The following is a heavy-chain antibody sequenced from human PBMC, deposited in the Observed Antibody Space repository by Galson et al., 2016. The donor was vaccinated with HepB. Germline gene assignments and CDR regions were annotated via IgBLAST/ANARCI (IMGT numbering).Heavy chain of an antibody. J-gene: IGHJ4*02. Sequence: SLRLSCAASGFTFSSYSMVWVRQTPGKGLEWVSDIIGSGGSTLYGDSVKGRFTISRDNSKNTVYLQMNSLRADDTAVYYCAASSGWWAEHDWGQGTLVTVAS. V-gene: IGHV3-23*01. CDR2: IIGSGGST. D-gene: IGHD6-19*01. CDR1: GFTFSSYS. CDR3: AASSGWWAEHD.